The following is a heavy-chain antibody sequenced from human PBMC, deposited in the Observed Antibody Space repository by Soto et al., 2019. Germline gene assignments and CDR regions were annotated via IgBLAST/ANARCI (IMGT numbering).Heavy chain of an antibody. CDR2: IYTSGST. V-gene: IGHV4-4*07. Sequence: PSETLSLTCTVSGGSISSCSWSWIRQPAGKGLEWIGRIYTSGSTNYNPSLKSRVTMSVDTSKNQFSLKLSSVTAADTAVYYCASSGGPARGRDYYYGMDVWGQGTTVTV. CDR3: ASSGGPARGRDYYYGMDV. J-gene: IGHJ6*02. CDR1: GGSISSCS. D-gene: IGHD6-6*01.